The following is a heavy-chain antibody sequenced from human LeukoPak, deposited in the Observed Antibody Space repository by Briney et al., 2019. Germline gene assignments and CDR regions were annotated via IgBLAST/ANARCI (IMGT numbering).Heavy chain of an antibody. CDR3: ARDSGWFRFDY. V-gene: IGHV3-53*01. J-gene: IGHJ4*02. CDR2: IYSGGST. Sequence: GGSLRLSCAASGFSVSGNHMSWVRQAPGKGLEWVSIIYSGGSTYYADSVKGRFTISRDNSKNTLYLQMNSLRAEDTAVYYCARDSGWFRFDYWGQGTLVTVSS. D-gene: IGHD6-13*01. CDR1: GFSVSGNH.